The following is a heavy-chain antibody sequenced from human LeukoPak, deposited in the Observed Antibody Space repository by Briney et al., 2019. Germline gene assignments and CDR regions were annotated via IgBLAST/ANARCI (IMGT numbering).Heavy chain of an antibody. Sequence: GGSLRLSCAASGLAFSAYKMHWVRQAPRKGLVWVSRISTDGYTTDYADFVQGRFTASRDNTKNTWSPEMNSLRAEDTAVYYCVVGGSPGYWGQGTLVTVSS. V-gene: IGHV3-74*01. CDR3: VVGGSPGY. CDR1: GLAFSAYK. CDR2: ISTDGYTT. D-gene: IGHD2-15*01. J-gene: IGHJ4*02.